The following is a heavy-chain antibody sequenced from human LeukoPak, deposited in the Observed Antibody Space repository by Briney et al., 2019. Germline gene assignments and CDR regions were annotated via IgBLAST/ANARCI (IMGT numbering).Heavy chain of an antibody. CDR1: GGSISSSSYY. CDR2: IYYSGST. D-gene: IGHD3-9*01. CDR3: ARGGPRYFDWLYFDY. V-gene: IGHV4-39*07. J-gene: IGHJ4*02. Sequence: SETLSLTCTVSGGSISSSSYYCGWIRQPPGKGLEWIGSIYYSGSTYYNPSLKSRVTISVDTSKNQFSLKLSSVTAADTAVYYCARGGPRYFDWLYFDYWGQGTLVTVSS.